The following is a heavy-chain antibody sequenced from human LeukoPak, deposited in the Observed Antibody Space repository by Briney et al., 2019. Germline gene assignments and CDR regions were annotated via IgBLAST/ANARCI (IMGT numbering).Heavy chain of an antibody. CDR3: ARGDYYESSGYYYFDY. D-gene: IGHD3-22*01. CDR2: IYYSGST. Sequence: NPSETLSLTCTVSGDSISSYYWSWIRQPPGKGLEWIGYIYYSGSTNYNPSLKSRVTMSVDTSKKQLSLKLKSVTAADTAVYYCARGDYYESSGYYYFDYWGQGTLVTVSS. J-gene: IGHJ4*02. V-gene: IGHV4-59*01. CDR1: GDSISSYY.